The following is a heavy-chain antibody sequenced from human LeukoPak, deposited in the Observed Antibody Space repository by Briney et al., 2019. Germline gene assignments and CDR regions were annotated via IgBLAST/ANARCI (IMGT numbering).Heavy chain of an antibody. J-gene: IGHJ6*02. CDR2: MNPNSGNT. D-gene: IGHD2-15*01. V-gene: IGHV1-8*01. CDR3: AKSIVVVVAATPGLYDGMDV. Sequence: GASVKVSCKASGYTFTSYDINWVRQATGQGLEWMGWMNPNSGNTGYAQKFQGRVTMTRNTSISTAYMELSSLRSEDTAVYYCAKSIVVVVAATPGLYDGMDVWGQGTTVTVSS. CDR1: GYTFTSYD.